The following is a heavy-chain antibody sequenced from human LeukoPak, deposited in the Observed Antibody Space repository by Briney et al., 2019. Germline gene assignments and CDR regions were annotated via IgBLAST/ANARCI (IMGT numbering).Heavy chain of an antibody. CDR2: ISTSGRYI. D-gene: IGHD3-3*01. CDR3: ARIYSPQLVSGVVHEAINY. J-gene: IGHJ4*02. Sequence: GGSLRLSCAASGFNIDIYTMNWVRQAPGKGLEWVSSISTSGRYIFYADSVKGRFTISRDNAKNSLYLQMNSLRAEDTAIYYCARIYSPQLVSGVVHEAINYWGQGTLVTVSS. V-gene: IGHV3-21*01. CDR1: GFNIDIYT.